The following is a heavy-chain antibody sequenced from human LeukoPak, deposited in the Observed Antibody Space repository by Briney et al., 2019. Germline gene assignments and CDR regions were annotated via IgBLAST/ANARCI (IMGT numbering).Heavy chain of an antibody. V-gene: IGHV4-59*01. CDR2: IYYSGST. D-gene: IGHD5-24*01. CDR1: GDPISSYY. J-gene: IGHJ2*01. Sequence: SETLSLTCTVSGDPISSYYWSWIRQPPGKELEWIGYIYYSGSTNYNPSLKSRVTMSVDTSKNQFSLKLSSVTAADTAVYYCARGLVEMATRYFDLWGRGTLVTVSS. CDR3: ARGLVEMATRYFDL.